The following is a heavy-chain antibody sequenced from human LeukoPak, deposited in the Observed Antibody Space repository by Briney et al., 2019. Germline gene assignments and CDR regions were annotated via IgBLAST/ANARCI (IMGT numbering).Heavy chain of an antibody. CDR2: ISAGGITT. J-gene: IGHJ4*02. D-gene: IGHD3-10*01. V-gene: IGHV3-23*01. CDR3: ARKSGSGNFPLDY. CDR1: GFTFGSYS. Sequence: GGSLRLSYAASGFTFGSYSMSWVRQAPGKGLEWVSVISAGGITTYYADSVKGRFTISRDNSKNTVFLQMSSLRAEDTALYYCARKSGSGNFPLDYWGQGTLVTVSS.